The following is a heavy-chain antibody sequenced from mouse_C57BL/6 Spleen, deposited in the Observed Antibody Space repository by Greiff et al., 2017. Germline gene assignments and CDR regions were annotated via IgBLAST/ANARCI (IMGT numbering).Heavy chain of an antibody. J-gene: IGHJ1*03. Sequence: QVQVKQSGAELVKPGASVKLSCKASGYTFTEYTIHWVKQRSGQGLEGIGWFYPGSGSIKYNEKFKDKVTLTADKSSSTIYMELSRLTSEDSAVYFCARHEDQDSSYWYFDVWGTGTTVTVSS. CDR1: GYTFTEYT. CDR3: ARHEDQDSSYWYFDV. D-gene: IGHD1-1*01. V-gene: IGHV1-62-2*01. CDR2: FYPGSGSI.